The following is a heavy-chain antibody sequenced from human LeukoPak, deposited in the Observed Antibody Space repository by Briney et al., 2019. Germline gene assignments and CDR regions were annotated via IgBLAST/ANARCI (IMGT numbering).Heavy chain of an antibody. Sequence: GGSLRLSCAASGFTFSNYAMSWVRQAPGKGLEWVSAISSDAGNTYYTDSLKGRFTISRDNSKNTLYLRMNSLTAEDTAVYYCAKPFGFLEWLYGGYFDSWGQGTLVSVSS. CDR3: AKPFGFLEWLYGGYFDS. J-gene: IGHJ4*02. V-gene: IGHV3-23*01. CDR2: ISSDAGNT. CDR1: GFTFSNYA. D-gene: IGHD3-3*01.